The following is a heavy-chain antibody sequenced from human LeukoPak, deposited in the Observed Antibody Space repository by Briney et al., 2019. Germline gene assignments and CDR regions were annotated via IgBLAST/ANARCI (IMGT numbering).Heavy chain of an antibody. Sequence: GGSLRLSCAASGVTFSSYEMNWGRHAPQEGLEWLSYISSSGSTIYYADSVKGRFTISRDNARNSLYLQMNSLRAEDTAVYYCASGTYYFGDYWGQGTLVTVSS. D-gene: IGHD1-26*01. CDR2: ISSSGSTI. CDR1: GVTFSSYE. V-gene: IGHV3-48*03. CDR3: ASGTYYFGDY. J-gene: IGHJ4*02.